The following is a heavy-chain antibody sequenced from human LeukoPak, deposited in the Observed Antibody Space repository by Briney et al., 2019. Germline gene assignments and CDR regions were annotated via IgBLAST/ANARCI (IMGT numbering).Heavy chain of an antibody. J-gene: IGHJ4*02. D-gene: IGHD4-17*01. CDR2: INPNSGGT. V-gene: IGHV1-2*02. CDR3: ARGGDYGDIANDY. CDR1: GYTFTGYY. Sequence: ASVKVSCKASGYTFTGYYMQWVRQAPGHGLEWMGWINPNSGGTNYAQKFQGRVTMTRDTSISTAYMELSRLRSDDTAVYYCARGGDYGDIANDYWGQGTLVTVSS.